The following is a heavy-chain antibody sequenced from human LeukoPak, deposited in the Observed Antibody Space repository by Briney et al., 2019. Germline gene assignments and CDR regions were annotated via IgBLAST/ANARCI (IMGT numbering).Heavy chain of an antibody. D-gene: IGHD1-26*01. J-gene: IGHJ4*02. V-gene: IGHV3-30*04. CDR3: ARDLEEVGATASY. CDR2: ISYDGSNK. CDR1: GFTFSSYA. Sequence: GRSLRLSCAASGFTFSSYAMHWVRQAPGKGLEWVAVISYDGSNKYYADSVKGRFTISRDNSKSTLYLQMNSLRAEDTAVYYCARDLEEVGATASYWGQGTLVTVSS.